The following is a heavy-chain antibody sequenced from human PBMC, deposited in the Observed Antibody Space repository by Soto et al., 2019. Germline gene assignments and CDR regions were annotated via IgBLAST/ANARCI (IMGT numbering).Heavy chain of an antibody. CDR1: GFTFSSYD. CDR2: IGTAGDT. V-gene: IGHV3-13*04. CDR3: ARGRDGYNYESYGMDV. J-gene: IGHJ6*02. Sequence: EVQLVESGGGLVQPGGSLRLSCAASGFTFSSYDMHWVRQATGKGLEWVSAIGTAGDTYYPGSVKGRFTISRENAKNSLYLQMNSLRAGDTAVYYCARGRDGYNYESYGMDVWGQGTTVTVSS. D-gene: IGHD5-12*01.